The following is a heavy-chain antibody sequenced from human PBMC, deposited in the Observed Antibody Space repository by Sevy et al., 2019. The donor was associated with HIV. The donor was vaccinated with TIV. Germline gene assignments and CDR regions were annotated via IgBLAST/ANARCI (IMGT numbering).Heavy chain of an antibody. J-gene: IGHJ4*02. Sequence: GGSLRLSCAASGFTFSSYAMHWVRQAPGKGLEWVAVISYDGSNKYYVDSVKGRFTISRDNSKNTLYLQMNSLRAEDTAVYYCARGEMATIMVQYWGQGTLVTVSS. D-gene: IGHD5-12*01. V-gene: IGHV3-30-3*01. CDR2: ISYDGSNK. CDR3: ARGEMATIMVQY. CDR1: GFTFSSYA.